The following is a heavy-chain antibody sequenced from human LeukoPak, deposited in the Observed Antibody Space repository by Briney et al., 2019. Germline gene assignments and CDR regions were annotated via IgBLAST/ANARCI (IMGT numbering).Heavy chain of an antibody. D-gene: IGHD3-9*01. Sequence: RPGESLKISCKGSGYSFTSYWIGWVRQMPGKGLEWMGIIYPGDSDTRYSPSFQGQVTISADKSISTAYLQWSSLKASDTAMYYCARLNDILTGYYRGELDYWGQGTLVTVSS. V-gene: IGHV5-51*01. J-gene: IGHJ4*02. CDR3: ARLNDILTGYYRGELDY. CDR1: GYSFTSYW. CDR2: IYPGDSDT.